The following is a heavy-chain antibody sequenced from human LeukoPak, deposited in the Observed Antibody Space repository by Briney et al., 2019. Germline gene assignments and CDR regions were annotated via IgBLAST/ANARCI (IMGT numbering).Heavy chain of an antibody. J-gene: IGHJ5*02. D-gene: IGHD3-10*01. V-gene: IGHV1-2*02. Sequence: GSSVKVSCKASGGTFSSYAITWVRQAPGQGLEWMGWINPNSGGTNYAQKFQGRVTVTRDTSISTAYMELSRLRSDDTAVYYCARGEIWFGDTKPDNWFDPWGQGTLVTVSS. CDR3: ARGEIWFGDTKPDNWFDP. CDR2: INPNSGGT. CDR1: GGTFSSYA.